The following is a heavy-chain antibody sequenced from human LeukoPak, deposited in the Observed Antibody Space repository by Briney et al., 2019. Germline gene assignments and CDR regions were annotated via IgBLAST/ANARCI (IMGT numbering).Heavy chain of an antibody. Sequence: SETLSLTCTVSGGAMTKYYWNWFRQPPGKGLEWIGRIYTSDNTIYNPSLRSRVTMSVDTSKNQFSLKLSSVTAADTAVYYCARGFVPAGMARYHYMDVWGKGTTVTVSS. D-gene: IGHD2-2*01. V-gene: IGHV4-4*07. CDR2: IYTSDNT. J-gene: IGHJ6*03. CDR3: ARGFVPAGMARYHYMDV. CDR1: GGAMTKYY.